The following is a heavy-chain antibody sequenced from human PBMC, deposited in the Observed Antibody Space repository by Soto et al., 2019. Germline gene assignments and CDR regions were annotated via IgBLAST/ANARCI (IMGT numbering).Heavy chain of an antibody. D-gene: IGHD1-7*01. CDR3: AMAGNYRYFDA. Sequence: QVQLHESGPGRLTPSETLSLTCTVSGGTVSSGGYYWSWIRQPRGKGLVWIGYISSRGSANYNPPLKNRNTLSVDTSKNHCSPKLTSVTAADTAVYYSAMAGNYRYFDAWGQGTLVTVSS. J-gene: IGHJ4*02. V-gene: IGHV4-61*03. CDR1: GGTVSSGGYY. CDR2: ISSRGSA.